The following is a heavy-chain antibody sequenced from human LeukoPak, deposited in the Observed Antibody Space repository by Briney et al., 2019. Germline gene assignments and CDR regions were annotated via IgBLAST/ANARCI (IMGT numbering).Heavy chain of an antibody. CDR2: IYTSGST. J-gene: IGHJ3*02. Sequence: KPSETLSLTCTVSGGSISSYYWSWLRQPAGRGLEWIGRIYTSGSTSYNPSLKRRVTISVDTSKKQFSLNLSSVTAADTAVYYCARGPNRITMMIGDAFDIWGQGTMVTISS. D-gene: IGHD3-22*01. CDR1: GGSISSYY. V-gene: IGHV4-4*07. CDR3: ARGPNRITMMIGDAFDI.